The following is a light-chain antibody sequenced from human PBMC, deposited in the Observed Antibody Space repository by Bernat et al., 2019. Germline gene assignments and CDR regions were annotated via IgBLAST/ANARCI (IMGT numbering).Light chain of an antibody. CDR1: SSNIGSNY. J-gene: IGLJ3*02. CDR3: GAWDDSLTGRV. CDR2: SNN. Sequence: QSVVTQPPSASGTPGQRVTISCSGSSSNIGSNYVYWYQQVPGTAPKLLIYSNNQRPSGGPDRFSGSKSGTSASLAISGLRSEDEADYYCGAWDDSLTGRVFGGGTKLTVL. V-gene: IGLV1-47*02.